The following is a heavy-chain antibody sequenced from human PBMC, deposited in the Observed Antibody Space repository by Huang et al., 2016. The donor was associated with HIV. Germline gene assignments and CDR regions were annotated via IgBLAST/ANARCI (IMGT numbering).Heavy chain of an antibody. CDR1: GYAFTRYT. CDR3: ARSSTGFGSTWAYD. CDR2: ISPYDGET. V-gene: IGHV1-18*01. J-gene: IGHJ4*02. D-gene: IGHD2-2*03. Sequence: QVQLVQSGPEVKKPGASVKLSCKASGYAFTRYTITWVRQAPGQGLGWMGWISPYDGETKYAQNIQGRVTMTAYTSTTTAYMGLRSLRSDDTAVYYCARSSTGFGSTWAYDWGQGTLVTISS.